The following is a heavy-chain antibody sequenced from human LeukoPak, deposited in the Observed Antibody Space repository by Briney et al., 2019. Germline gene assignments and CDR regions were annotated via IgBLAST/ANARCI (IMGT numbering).Heavy chain of an antibody. CDR2: INPNSGGT. Sequence: ASVKVSCKASGYTFTDYYIHWVRQAPGQGLEWMGWINPNSGGTKFARNFQVRVTMTRDTSIRTAYMELSRLRSDDTAVYYCARGHGYGSGSYHNVPKYWGQGTLVTVSS. CDR1: GYTFTDYY. V-gene: IGHV1-2*02. J-gene: IGHJ4*02. CDR3: ARGHGYGSGSYHNVPKY. D-gene: IGHD3-10*01.